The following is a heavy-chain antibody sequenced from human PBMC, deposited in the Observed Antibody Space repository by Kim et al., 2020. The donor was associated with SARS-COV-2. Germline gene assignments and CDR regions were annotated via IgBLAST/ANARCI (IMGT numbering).Heavy chain of an antibody. CDR2: IIPIFGTA. J-gene: IGHJ4*02. Sequence: SVKVSCKASGGTFSSYAISWVRQAPGQGLEWMGGIIPIFGTANYAQKFQGRVTITADESTSTAYMELSSLRSEDTAVYYCASSAKQLVFLAFDYWGQGTLVTVSS. D-gene: IGHD6-6*01. CDR1: GGTFSSYA. V-gene: IGHV1-69*13. CDR3: ASSAKQLVFLAFDY.